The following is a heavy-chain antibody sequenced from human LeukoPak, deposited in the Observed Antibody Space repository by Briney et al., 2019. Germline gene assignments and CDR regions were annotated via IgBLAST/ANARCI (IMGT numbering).Heavy chain of an antibody. CDR3: ARIERGEEWLFSIDY. J-gene: IGHJ4*02. V-gene: IGHV4-39*01. Sequence: SETLSLTCTVSGGSISSSSYYWGWIRQPPGQGLEWIGSIYYSGSTYYNPSLKSRVTISVDTSKNQFSLKLSSVTAADTAVYYCARIERGEEWLFSIDYWGQGTLVTVSS. D-gene: IGHD3-3*01. CDR1: GGSISSSSYY. CDR2: IYYSGST.